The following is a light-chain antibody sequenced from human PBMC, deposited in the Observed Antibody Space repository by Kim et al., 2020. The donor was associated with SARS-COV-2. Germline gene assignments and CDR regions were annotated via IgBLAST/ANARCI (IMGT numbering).Light chain of an antibody. CDR1: QSVDRNY. CDR2: GAS. J-gene: IGKJ2*01. Sequence: LSPGERATLSCRASQSVDRNYLAWYQHKPGQSPRLLIYGASTRATDIPDRFSGSGSGTDFTLTITRLQPEDFAVYYCQQYGSSRGAFGQGTKLEIK. V-gene: IGKV3-20*01. CDR3: QQYGSSRGA.